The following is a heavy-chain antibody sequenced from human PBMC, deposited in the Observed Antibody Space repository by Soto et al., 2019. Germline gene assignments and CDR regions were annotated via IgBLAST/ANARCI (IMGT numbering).Heavy chain of an antibody. J-gene: IGHJ4*02. CDR2: IYWDDDK. V-gene: IGHV2-5*02. CDR3: AHPRPGHSGYDPIDY. Sequence: QITLKESGPTLVKPTQTLTLTCTFSGFSLSTSGVGVGWIRQPPGKALEWLALIYWDDDKRYSPSLKSRLTITKNTPKNQVVLTITTMDPPDTATYYCAHPRPGHSGYDPIDYWGQGTLVTVSS. CDR1: GFSLSTSGVG. D-gene: IGHD5-12*01.